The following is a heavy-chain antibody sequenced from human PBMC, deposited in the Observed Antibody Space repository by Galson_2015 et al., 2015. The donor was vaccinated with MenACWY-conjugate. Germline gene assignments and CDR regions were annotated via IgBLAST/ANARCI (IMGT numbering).Heavy chain of an antibody. CDR2: ISPIDSET. J-gene: IGHJ6*02. D-gene: IGHD1-26*01. V-gene: IGHV5-51*01. CDR3: ARHPPGGRGMDV. CDR1: GYNFITYW. Sequence: QSGAEVKKPGESLKISCKASGYNFITYWIGWVRQVPGKGLEWVGLISPIDSETRYSPAFEGRVTISADNSITTAYPQWNSLQASDTATYYCARHPPGGRGMDVWGQGTTVTVSS.